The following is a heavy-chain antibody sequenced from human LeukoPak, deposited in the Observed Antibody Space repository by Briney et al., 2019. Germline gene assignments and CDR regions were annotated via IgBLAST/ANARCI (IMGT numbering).Heavy chain of an antibody. D-gene: IGHD6-19*01. CDR2: INYSGST. Sequence: SETLSLTCTVSGGSISSYYWSWIRQPPGQGLEWIGYINYSGSTNYNPSLKSRVTISVDTSRNQLSLKLTSVPAADTAVYYCARATDSNGWLFDYWGQGTLVTVSS. CDR3: ARATDSNGWLFDY. CDR1: GGSISSYY. J-gene: IGHJ4*02. V-gene: IGHV4-59*01.